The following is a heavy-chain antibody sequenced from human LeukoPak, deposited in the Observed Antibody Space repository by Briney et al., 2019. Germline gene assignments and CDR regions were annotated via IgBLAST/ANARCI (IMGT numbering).Heavy chain of an antibody. J-gene: IGHJ3*02. CDR2: VYYSGST. Sequence: SETLSLTCTVSGDSFSIYYWSWIRQPPGKGLEWVGYVYYSGSTTYNPSLKSRVTISVDTSKNQFSLKLNSVTAADTAVYYCARKTASGSPAFDIWGQGTMVTVSS. V-gene: IGHV4-59*01. CDR3: ARKTASGSPAFDI. CDR1: GDSFSIYY. D-gene: IGHD3-10*01.